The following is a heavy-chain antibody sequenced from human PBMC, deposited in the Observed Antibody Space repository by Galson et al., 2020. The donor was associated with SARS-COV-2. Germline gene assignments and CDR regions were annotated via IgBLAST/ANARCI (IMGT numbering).Heavy chain of an antibody. Sequence: SETLSLTCTVSGGSISSGGYYWSWIRQHPGKGLEWIGYIYYSGSTYYNPSLKSRVTISVDTSKNQFSLKLSSVTAADTAVYYCARDVGYCSGGSCYSSADGPDHYGMDVWGQGTTVTVSS. CDR1: GGSISSGGYY. J-gene: IGHJ6*02. CDR2: IYYSGST. D-gene: IGHD2-15*01. CDR3: ARDVGYCSGGSCYSSADGPDHYGMDV. V-gene: IGHV4-31*03.